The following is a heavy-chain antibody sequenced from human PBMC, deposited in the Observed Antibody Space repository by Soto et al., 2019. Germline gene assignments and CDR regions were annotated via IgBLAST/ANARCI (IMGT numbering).Heavy chain of an antibody. CDR1: GGTFSSYA. V-gene: IGHV1-69*01. Sequence: QVQLVQSGAEVKKPGSSVKVSCKASGGTFSSYAISWVRQAPGQGLEWMGGIIPIFGTANYAQKFQGRVTITADESTSTAYMELSSLRSEDTAVYYCASTGSWELRGTDYYYYGMDVWGQGTTVTVSS. J-gene: IGHJ6*02. D-gene: IGHD1-26*01. CDR2: IIPIFGTA. CDR3: ASTGSWELRGTDYYYYGMDV.